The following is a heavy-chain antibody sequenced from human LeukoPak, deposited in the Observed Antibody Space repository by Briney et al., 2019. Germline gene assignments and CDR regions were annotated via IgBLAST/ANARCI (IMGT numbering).Heavy chain of an antibody. CDR3: ARGTGVAAALGAVNWFDP. D-gene: IGHD6-13*01. Sequence: ASVKVSFKASGYTFTGYYMHWVRQAPGQGLEWMGWINPNSGGTNYAQKFQGRVTMTSDTSISTAYMELSRLRSDDTAVYYCARGTGVAAALGAVNWFDPWGQGTLVTVSS. J-gene: IGHJ5*02. CDR2: INPNSGGT. V-gene: IGHV1-2*02. CDR1: GYTFTGYY.